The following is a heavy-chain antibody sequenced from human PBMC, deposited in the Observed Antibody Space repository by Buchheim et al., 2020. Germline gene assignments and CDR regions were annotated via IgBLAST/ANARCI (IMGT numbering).Heavy chain of an antibody. V-gene: IGHV3-11*06. CDR2: ISSSSSFT. CDR3: ARYGASDYSNNWVFDY. D-gene: IGHD6-13*01. Sequence: QVQLVESGGGLVKPGGSLRLSCAASGFTFSDYYMSWIRQAPGKGLEWVSYISSSSSFTKYADSVKGRFTISRDNAKNSLYLQMSSLRAEDTAVYFCARYGASDYSNNWVFDYWGQGTL. CDR1: GFTFSDYY. J-gene: IGHJ4*02.